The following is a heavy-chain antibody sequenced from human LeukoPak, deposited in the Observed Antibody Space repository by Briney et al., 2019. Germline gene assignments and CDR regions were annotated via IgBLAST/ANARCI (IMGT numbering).Heavy chain of an antibody. J-gene: IGHJ4*02. CDR3: ARSRASSRAPDY. D-gene: IGHD6-13*01. V-gene: IGHV3-66*01. Sequence: GGSLRLSCAASGFTLSSIYMSWVRQAPGKGLEWVSVIYSGGSTYNADSVKGRFTISRDTSKNTLYLHISNLRAEDTAVYYCARSRASSRAPDYWGQGTLVTVSS. CDR1: GFTLSSIY. CDR2: IYSGGST.